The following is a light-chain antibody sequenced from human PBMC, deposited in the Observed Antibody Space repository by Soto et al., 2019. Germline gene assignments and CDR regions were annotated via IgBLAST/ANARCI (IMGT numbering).Light chain of an antibody. CDR3: VAWDDRLNGGV. V-gene: IGLV1-40*01. J-gene: IGLJ3*02. CDR2: DNI. CDR1: ASNLGAKYA. Sequence: QSVLTQPPSVSGAPGQRVTISCTGSASNLGAKYAVHWYQHLPGTAPKLLIYDNIHRPSGVPDRFSGSKSDTSASLAITGLQAEDEADYYCVAWDDRLNGGVFGGGTKLTVL.